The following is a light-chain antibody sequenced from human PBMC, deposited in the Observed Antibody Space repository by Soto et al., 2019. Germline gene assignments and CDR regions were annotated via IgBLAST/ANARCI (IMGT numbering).Light chain of an antibody. J-gene: IGLJ2*01. CDR2: DVS. Sequence: QSALTQPASVSGSPGQSITISCTGTSSDVGYYNDVSWYQQHPGKPPKLMIYDVSNRPSGVSNRFSGSKSGNTASLTISGLQAEDEADYYCSSYSSSSTLVFGGGTKLTVL. CDR3: SSYSSSSTLV. CDR1: SSDVGYYND. V-gene: IGLV2-14*01.